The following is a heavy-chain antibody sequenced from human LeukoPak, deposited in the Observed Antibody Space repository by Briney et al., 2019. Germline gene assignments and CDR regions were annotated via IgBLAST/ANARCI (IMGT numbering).Heavy chain of an antibody. V-gene: IGHV3-72*01. D-gene: IGHD3-9*01. CDR2: TRNKANSYTT. J-gene: IGHJ4*02. CDR3: VIHFDQKYYFDY. Sequence: QSGGSLRLSCAASGFAFSDHYMDWVRQAPGKGLEWVGRTRNKANSYTTEYAASVKGRFTISRDDSKNSLYLQMNSLKTEDTAVYYCVIHFDQKYYFDYWGQGTLVTVSS. CDR1: GFAFSDHY.